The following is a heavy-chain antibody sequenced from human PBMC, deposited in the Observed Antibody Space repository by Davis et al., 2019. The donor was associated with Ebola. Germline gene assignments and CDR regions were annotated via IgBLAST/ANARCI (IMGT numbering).Heavy chain of an antibody. CDR1: GYTFTSYG. CDR3: ARVAARPYYYYYGMDV. CDR2: ISAYNGNT. Sequence: ASVKVSCRASGYTFTSYGISWVRQAPGQGLEWMGWISAYNGNTNYAQKLQGRVTMTTDTSTSTAYMELRSLRSDDTAVYYCARVAARPYYYYYGMDVWGQGTTVTVSS. D-gene: IGHD6-6*01. V-gene: IGHV1-18*04. J-gene: IGHJ6*02.